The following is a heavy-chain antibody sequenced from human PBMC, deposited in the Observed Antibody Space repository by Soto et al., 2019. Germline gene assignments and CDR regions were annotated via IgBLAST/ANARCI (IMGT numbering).Heavy chain of an antibody. J-gene: IGHJ3*02. CDR1: GGSISSSSYY. CDR3: ASLYSRSWFDAFDI. V-gene: IGHV4-39*01. Sequence: QLQLQESGPGLVKPSETLSLTCTVSGGSISSSSYYWGWIRQPPGKGLEWIGSIYYSGSTYYNPSPKSPVTISVNTSKNPVSPKLDSLAAADQAVYYWASLYSRSWFDAFDIWGQGTMVTVSS. D-gene: IGHD6-13*01. CDR2: IYYSGST.